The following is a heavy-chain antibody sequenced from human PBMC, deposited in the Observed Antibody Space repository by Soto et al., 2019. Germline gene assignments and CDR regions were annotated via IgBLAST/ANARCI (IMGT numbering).Heavy chain of an antibody. CDR3: GREYPGDIVVVPAAPRHYYYYYMDV. CDR2: ISAYNGNT. CDR1: GYTFTSYG. V-gene: IGHV1-18*01. Sequence: ASVKVSCKASGYTFTSYGISWVRQAPGQGLEWMGWISAYNGNTNYAQKLQGRVNMTTDTSTSTAYMELRSLRSDDTAVYYCGREYPGDIVVVPAAPRHYYYYYMDVWGKRTTVTVSS. D-gene: IGHD2-2*01. J-gene: IGHJ6*03.